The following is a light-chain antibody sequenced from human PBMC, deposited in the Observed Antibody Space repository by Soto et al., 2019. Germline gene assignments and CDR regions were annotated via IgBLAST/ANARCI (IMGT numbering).Light chain of an antibody. Sequence: DIQMTQSPSSLSSSVWERFTITCGASQSIGKHLNWYQQKPGKAPKFLIYYVSNLQSGVPSRFSGSGSGTDFTLTIDSLQPEDVATYYCQQGYTSSITFGQGTRLEIK. V-gene: IGKV1-39*01. CDR2: YVS. CDR3: QQGYTSSIT. J-gene: IGKJ5*01. CDR1: QSIGKH.